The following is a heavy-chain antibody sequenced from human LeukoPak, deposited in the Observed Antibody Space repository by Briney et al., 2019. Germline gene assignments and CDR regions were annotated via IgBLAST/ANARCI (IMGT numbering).Heavy chain of an antibody. CDR3: AKDSRAPYSSRTY. D-gene: IGHD6-13*01. J-gene: IGHJ4*02. CDR1: GFTFSDYS. CDR2: IRYDGNNK. V-gene: IGHV3-30*02. Sequence: PGGSLRLSCAASGFTFSDYSMHWFRQAPGKGLNWVAFIRYDGNNKYYADSVKGRFTISRDNSKNTLYLQMNSLRAEDTAVYYCAKDSRAPYSSRTYWGQGTLVTVSS.